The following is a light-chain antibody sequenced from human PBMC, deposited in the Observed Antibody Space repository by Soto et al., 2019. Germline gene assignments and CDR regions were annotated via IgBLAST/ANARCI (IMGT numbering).Light chain of an antibody. Sequence: IQMTQSPSTLSASVGDRVTITCRASQSISSWLAWYQQKPGKAPKLLIYKASNLESGVPSRFSGSGSGTEFTLTISRLQPDDLATYYCQLYNGTFGQGTKVDIK. CDR2: KAS. J-gene: IGKJ1*01. CDR3: QLYNGT. CDR1: QSISSW. V-gene: IGKV1-5*03.